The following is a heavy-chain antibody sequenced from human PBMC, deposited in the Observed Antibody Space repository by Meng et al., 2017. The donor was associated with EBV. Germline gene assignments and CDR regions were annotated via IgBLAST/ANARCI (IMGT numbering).Heavy chain of an antibody. J-gene: IGHJ4*02. CDR1: GGTFSSYA. CDR3: AREGDGYNYPDY. D-gene: IGHD5-24*01. Sequence: QVEVVHVGAEVKKPGSSVKVSCKASGGTFSSYAISWVRQAPGQGLEWMGGIIPIFGTANYAQKFQGRVTITADESTSTAYMELSSLRSEDTAVYYCAREGDGYNYPDYWGQGTLVTVSS. CDR2: IIPIFGTA. V-gene: IGHV1-69*01.